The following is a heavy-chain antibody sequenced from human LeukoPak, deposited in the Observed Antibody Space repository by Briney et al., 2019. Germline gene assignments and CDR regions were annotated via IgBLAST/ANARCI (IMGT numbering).Heavy chain of an antibody. Sequence: SETLSLTCGVSGMSFTDYYWTWIRHSPGKGLAWIGEINHSGTTNYNPSLKSRVTMSVDTSKVQFSLDLTSVTAADTGIYYCARRALDYDDVAYFYARCSDVWGQGIKVTVS. CDR2: INHSGTT. V-gene: IGHV4-34*01. D-gene: IGHD4-17*01. J-gene: IGHJ6*02. CDR1: GMSFTDYY. CDR3: ARRALDYDDVAYFYARCSDV.